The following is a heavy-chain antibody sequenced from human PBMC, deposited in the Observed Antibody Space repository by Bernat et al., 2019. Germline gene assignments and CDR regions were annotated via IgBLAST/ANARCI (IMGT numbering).Heavy chain of an antibody. V-gene: IGHV1-18*01. Sequence: QGELVQSGTEMKKLGASVRVSCKAPGCIFTSNGFAWVRQAPGQGLEWMGRVSAYNGDTQYAQKFQGRVLMTTDSSTTTAYMELKNLRSDDAAVYFCATTSVSLYWYFVLWGRGTLVTVSS. J-gene: IGHJ2*01. CDR3: ATTSVSLYWYFVL. CDR2: VSAYNGDT. CDR1: GCIFTSNG.